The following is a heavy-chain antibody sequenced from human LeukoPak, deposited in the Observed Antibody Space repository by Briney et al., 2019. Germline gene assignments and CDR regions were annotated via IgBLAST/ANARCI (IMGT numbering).Heavy chain of an antibody. CDR1: GGSFSGYY. Sequence: SETLSLTCAVYGGSFSGYYWSWIRQPPGKGLEWIGEINHSGSTNYNPSLKSRVTISVDTSKNQFSLKLSSVTAADTAVYYCARAYYYDSSGYYLGLDYWGQGTLVTVSS. D-gene: IGHD3-22*01. J-gene: IGHJ4*02. CDR2: INHSGST. CDR3: ARAYYYDSSGYYLGLDY. V-gene: IGHV4-34*01.